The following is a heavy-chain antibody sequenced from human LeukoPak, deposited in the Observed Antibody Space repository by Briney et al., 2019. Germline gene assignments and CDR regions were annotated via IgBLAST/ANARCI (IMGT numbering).Heavy chain of an antibody. V-gene: IGHV1-18*01. J-gene: IGHJ4*02. D-gene: IGHD4-17*01. Sequence: ASVKVSCKASGYTFTSYAMNWVRQAPGQGLEWMGWISAYNGNTNYAQKLQGRVTMTTDTSTSTAYMELRSLRSDDTAVYYCATSADYGDYVPDYWGQGTLVTVSS. CDR2: ISAYNGNT. CDR1: GYTFTSYA. CDR3: ATSADYGDYVPDY.